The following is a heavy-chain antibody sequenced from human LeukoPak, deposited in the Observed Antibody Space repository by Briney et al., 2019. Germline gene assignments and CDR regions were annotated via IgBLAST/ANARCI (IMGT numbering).Heavy chain of an antibody. CDR3: ARDTAAAEIWYYFDY. V-gene: IGHV3-20*04. Sequence: GGSLRLSCAASGFTFDDYGMSWVRQAPGKGLEWVSGINWNGGSTVYADSVKGRFTISRDNAKNSLYLQMNSLGAEDTALYYCARDTAAAEIWYYFDYWGQGTLVTVSS. CDR2: INWNGGST. J-gene: IGHJ4*02. CDR1: GFTFDDYG. D-gene: IGHD6-13*01.